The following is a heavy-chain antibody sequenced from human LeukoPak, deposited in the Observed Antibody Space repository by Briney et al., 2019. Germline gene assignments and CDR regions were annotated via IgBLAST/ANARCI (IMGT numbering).Heavy chain of an antibody. V-gene: IGHV1-2*02. CDR1: GYTFTSYY. CDR2: ISAYNGNT. Sequence: ASVKVSCKASGYTFTSYYMHWVRQAPGQGLEWMGWISAYNGNTNYAQKFQGRVTMTRDTSISTAYMELSRLRSDDTAVYYCARDTPDYDSSGYYYVRAFDIWGQGTMVTVSS. J-gene: IGHJ3*02. CDR3: ARDTPDYDSSGYYYVRAFDI. D-gene: IGHD3-22*01.